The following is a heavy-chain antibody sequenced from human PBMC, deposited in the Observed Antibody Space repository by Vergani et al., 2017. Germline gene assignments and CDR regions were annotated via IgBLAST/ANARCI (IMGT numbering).Heavy chain of an antibody. Sequence: QIQLQESGPGLGKPSGTLSLTCSVSGYSISRGFYWAWIRQTPEEGREWIGGMFHSGEASNSPSLQSRVAFSMDTSKNQFSLQLTSVTAADPAVYFCGVIMVRSPRPDNWFDSWGRGTLVTVSS. CDR3: GVIMVRSPRPDNWFDS. V-gene: IGHV4-38-2*02. J-gene: IGHJ5*01. D-gene: IGHD3-10*01. CDR1: GYSISRGFY. CDR2: MFHSGEA.